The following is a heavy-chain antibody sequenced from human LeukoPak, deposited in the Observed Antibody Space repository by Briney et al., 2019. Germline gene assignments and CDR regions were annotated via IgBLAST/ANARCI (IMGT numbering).Heavy chain of an antibody. J-gene: IGHJ5*02. Sequence: GGSLPLSCAASGFTFSNYAMTWVRPGPGKGLEWVSTVVGSGDGTFYADSVKGRFTMSRDNSKNTLYLQMSSLRAEDTAVYYCARGKAAGQVDLFDPWGQGTLVTVSS. CDR1: GFTFSNYA. CDR2: VVGSGDGT. D-gene: IGHD6-13*01. V-gene: IGHV3-23*01. CDR3: ARGKAAGQVDLFDP.